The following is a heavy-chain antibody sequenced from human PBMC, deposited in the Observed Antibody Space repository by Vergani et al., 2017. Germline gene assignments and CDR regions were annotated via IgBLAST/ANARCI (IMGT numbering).Heavy chain of an antibody. CDR1: GFTFGDYA. J-gene: IGHJ3*02. CDR3: TKGYYDILTGYYTDAFDI. D-gene: IGHD3-9*01. CDR2: IRSKAYGGTT. Sequence: EVQLVESGGGLVQPGRSLRLSCTASGFTFGDYAMSWVRQAPGKGLEWVGFIRSKAYGGTTEYAASVKGRFTISRDDSKSIAYLQMNSLKTEDTAVYYCTKGYYDILTGYYTDAFDIWGQGTMVTVSS. V-gene: IGHV3-49*04.